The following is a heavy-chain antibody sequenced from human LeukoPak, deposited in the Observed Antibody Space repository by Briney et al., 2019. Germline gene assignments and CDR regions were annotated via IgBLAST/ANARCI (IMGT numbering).Heavy chain of an antibody. CDR1: GGSISSYY. Sequence: PSETLSLTCTVSGGSISSYYWSWIRQPPGEGLEWIGYIYYSGSTNYNPSLKSRVTISVDTSKNQFSLKLSSVTAADTAVYYCARGLGDYAFDYWGLGTLVTVSS. CDR2: IYYSGST. V-gene: IGHV4-59*01. D-gene: IGHD4-17*01. CDR3: ARGLGDYAFDY. J-gene: IGHJ4*02.